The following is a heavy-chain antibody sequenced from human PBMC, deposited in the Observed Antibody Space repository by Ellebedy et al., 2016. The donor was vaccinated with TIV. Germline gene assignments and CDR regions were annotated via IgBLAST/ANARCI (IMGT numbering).Heavy chain of an antibody. Sequence: MPSETLSLTCTVSGGSISSGDYYWSWIRQPPGKGLEWIGYIYYSGSTYYNPSLKSRVTISVDTSRNQFSLNLSSVTAADTAVYYCARTFYYESSGYQLFDDWGQGTLVTVSS. D-gene: IGHD3-22*01. V-gene: IGHV4-30-4*01. J-gene: IGHJ4*02. CDR3: ARTFYYESSGYQLFDD. CDR1: GGSISSGDYY. CDR2: IYYSGST.